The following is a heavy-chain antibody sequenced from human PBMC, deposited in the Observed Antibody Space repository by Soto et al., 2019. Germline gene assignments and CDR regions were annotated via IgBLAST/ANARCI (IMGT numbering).Heavy chain of an antibody. CDR3: ARDHGIAAAGTAYYGMDV. CDR1: GYTFTGYD. V-gene: IGHV1-2*04. CDR2: INPNSGGT. J-gene: IGHJ6*02. D-gene: IGHD6-13*01. Sequence: ASVKVSCKASGYTFTGYDMHWVRQAPGQGLEWMGWINPNSGGTNYAQKFQGWVTMTRDTSISTAYMELSRLRSDDTAVYYCARDHGIAAAGTAYYGMDVWGQGTTVTVSS.